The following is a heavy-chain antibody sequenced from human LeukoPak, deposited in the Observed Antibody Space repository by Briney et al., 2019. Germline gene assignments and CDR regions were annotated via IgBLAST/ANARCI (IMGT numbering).Heavy chain of an antibody. CDR1: GFSISAATTG. D-gene: IGHD5-18*01. CDR2: LFSTQET. J-gene: IGHJ4*02. CDR3: ARRGYSYGQSFDY. V-gene: IGHV2-26*01. Sequence: SGPTPGTPTEPLTLTCTVFGFSISAATTGVSWMRWPPVKALEWLAPLFSTQETSYSTSLKSRLTNSKDTSKSPVILTMTNMDPVDTATYYCARRGYSYGQSFDYWGQGTLVTVSS.